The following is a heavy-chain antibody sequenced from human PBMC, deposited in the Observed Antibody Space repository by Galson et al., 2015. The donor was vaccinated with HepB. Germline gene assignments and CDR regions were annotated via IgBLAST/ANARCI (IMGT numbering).Heavy chain of an antibody. D-gene: IGHD6-25*01. V-gene: IGHV3-21*01. J-gene: IGHJ6*02. CDR2: ISSSSGYI. CDR1: GFTFSSYS. Sequence: SLRLSCAASGFTFSSYSMNWVRQAPGKGLEWVSSISSSSGYIYYADSVKGRFTISRDNAKNSLYLQMNSLRAEDTAVYYCAKERDAGAASYYYGMDVWGQGTTVTVSS. CDR3: AKERDAGAASYYYGMDV.